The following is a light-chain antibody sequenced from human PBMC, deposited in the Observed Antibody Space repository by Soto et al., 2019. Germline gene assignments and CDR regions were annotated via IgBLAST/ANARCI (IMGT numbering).Light chain of an antibody. V-gene: IGKV1-5*03. CDR3: QHYNSYSEA. CDR1: QTISSW. Sequence: DIQMTQSPSTLSGSVGDRVTITCRASQTISSWLAWYQQKPGKAPKLLIYKASTLKSGVPSRFSGSGSGTEFTLTISSLQPDYVATYYCQHYNSYSEAFGQGTKVEIK. J-gene: IGKJ1*01. CDR2: KAS.